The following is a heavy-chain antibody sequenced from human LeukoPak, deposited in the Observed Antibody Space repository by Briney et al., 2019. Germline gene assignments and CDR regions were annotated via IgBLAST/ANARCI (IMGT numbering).Heavy chain of an antibody. CDR3: ARGNNWNDRLDY. V-gene: IGHV3-53*01. CDR2: IYSDGST. D-gene: IGHD1-1*01. Sequence: PGGSLRLSCAASGFTVSTNYMYWVRQAPGKGLEWVSVIYSDGSTFYADSVKGRFTISRDNSKNTLYLQMNSLRAEDTAVYYCARGNNWNDRLDYWGQGTLVTVSS. CDR1: GFTVSTNY. J-gene: IGHJ4*02.